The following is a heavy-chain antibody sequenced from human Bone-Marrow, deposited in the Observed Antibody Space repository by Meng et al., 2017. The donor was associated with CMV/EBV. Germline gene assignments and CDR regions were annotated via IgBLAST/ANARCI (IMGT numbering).Heavy chain of an antibody. J-gene: IGHJ4*02. CDR2: IYPGDSDT. CDR1: GYSFTSYW. Sequence: GESLKISCKGSGYSFTSYWIGWVRQMPGKGLEWMEIIYPGDSDTRYSPSFQGQVTISADKSISTAYLQWSSLKASDTAMYYCARQYSGSSGNTLFGYWGQGTLVTVSS. D-gene: IGHD6-6*01. V-gene: IGHV5-51*01. CDR3: ARQYSGSSGNTLFGY.